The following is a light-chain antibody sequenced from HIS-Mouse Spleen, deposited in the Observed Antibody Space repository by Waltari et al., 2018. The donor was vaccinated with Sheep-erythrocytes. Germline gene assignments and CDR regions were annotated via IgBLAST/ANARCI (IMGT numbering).Light chain of an antibody. V-gene: IGLV2-14*03. CDR2: DVS. Sequence: QSALTQPASVSGSPGQSITISCTGTSSDVGGYNYVSCYQQHPGKAPKLMIYDVSNRPSGVSNRFSGSKSGNTASLTISGLQAEDEADYYCSSYTSSSTLEVVFGGGTKLTVL. CDR1: SSDVGGYNY. J-gene: IGLJ2*01. CDR3: SSYTSSSTLEVV.